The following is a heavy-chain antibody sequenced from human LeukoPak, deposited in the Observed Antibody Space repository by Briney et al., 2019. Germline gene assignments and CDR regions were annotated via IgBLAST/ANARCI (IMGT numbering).Heavy chain of an antibody. J-gene: IGHJ4*02. V-gene: IGHV1-46*01. CDR1: GYTFTSYY. CDR2: INPSGGST. CDR3: ARDRGEGYYFDY. D-gene: IGHD3-10*01. Sequence: ASVKVSCKACGYTFTSYYMHWVRQAPGQGLEWMGGINPSGGSTSYAQKFQGRLTMTRDTSTSTVYMELSSLRSEDTAVYYCARDRGEGYYFDYWGQGTLVTVSS.